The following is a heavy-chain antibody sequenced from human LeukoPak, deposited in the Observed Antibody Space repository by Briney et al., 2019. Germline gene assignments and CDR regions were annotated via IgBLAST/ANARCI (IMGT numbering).Heavy chain of an antibody. CDR2: ISGSGGST. CDR3: AKDRWSIGTGDAFDI. V-gene: IGHV3-23*01. Sequence: GGSLRLSCAASGFTFSSYAMSWVRQAPGKGLEWVSAISGSGGSTYYADSVKGRFTISRDNSKNTLYPQMNSLRAEDTAVYYCAKDRWSIGTGDAFDIWGQGTMVTVSS. D-gene: IGHD6-13*01. J-gene: IGHJ3*02. CDR1: GFTFSSYA.